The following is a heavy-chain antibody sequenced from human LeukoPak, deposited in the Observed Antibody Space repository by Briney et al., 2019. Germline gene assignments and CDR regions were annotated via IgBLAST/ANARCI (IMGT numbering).Heavy chain of an antibody. CDR3: AKEGTASKPSDLDY. Sequence: GGSLRLSCAASGFIFSDYGIHWVRQAPGKGLEWVAFIRFDGSSKYYTDSVKGRFTISRDNSRNTVYLQMNSLRVEDTAVYYCAKEGTASKPSDLDYWGQGTLVAVSS. D-gene: IGHD1/OR15-1a*01. CDR1: GFIFSDYG. V-gene: IGHV3-30*02. J-gene: IGHJ4*02. CDR2: IRFDGSSK.